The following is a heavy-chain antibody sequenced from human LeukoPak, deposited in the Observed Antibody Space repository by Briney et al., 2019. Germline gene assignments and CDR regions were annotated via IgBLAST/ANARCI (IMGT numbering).Heavy chain of an antibody. CDR1: GFTFSTYS. Sequence: GGSLRLSCAASGFTFSTYSMNWVRQAPGKGLEWVSYISTTSSIIYYADSVKGRFTISRDNAKKSLYLQMNSLRAEDTAVYFCAREGLYNYGYVYGYWGQGTLVTVSS. D-gene: IGHD5-18*01. V-gene: IGHV3-48*04. J-gene: IGHJ4*02. CDR2: ISTTSSII. CDR3: AREGLYNYGYVYGY.